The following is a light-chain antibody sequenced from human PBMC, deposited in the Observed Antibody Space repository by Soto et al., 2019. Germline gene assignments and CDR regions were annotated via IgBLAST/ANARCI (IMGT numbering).Light chain of an antibody. CDR1: QSISRY. CDR2: DAS. V-gene: IGKV3-11*01. CDR3: HQRQSWPRT. J-gene: IGKJ1*01. Sequence: EIALTQSPATLSLSPGERATLSCRASQSISRYLAWYQQKPGQAPRLLIYDASIRAAGIPARFSASGTGTDFTLTISDVQPEDFAVYYCHQRQSWPRTFGQGTKVDIK.